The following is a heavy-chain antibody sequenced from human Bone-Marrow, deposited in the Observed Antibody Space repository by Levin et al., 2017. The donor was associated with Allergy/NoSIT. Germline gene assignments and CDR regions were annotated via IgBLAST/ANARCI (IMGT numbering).Heavy chain of an antibody. CDR1: GDSINTYY. Sequence: SETLSLTCTISGDSINTYYWSWIRQPPGKGLEWIGHIYNSVTTHNSSLKSRVTISLDTSKMHFSLNLTSVTPADTAVYYCARLGVPWGQYYLDYWGQGTLVTVSS. CDR2: IYNSVT. J-gene: IGHJ4*02. D-gene: IGHD3-16*01. V-gene: IGHV4-59*01. CDR3: ARLGVPWGQYYLDY.